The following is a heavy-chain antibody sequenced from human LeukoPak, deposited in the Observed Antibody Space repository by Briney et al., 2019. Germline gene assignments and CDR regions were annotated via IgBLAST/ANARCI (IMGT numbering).Heavy chain of an antibody. CDR3: AREEFYYEYY. Sequence: DSVKGRFTISRDNSKNTLYLQMNSLRAEDTAVYYCAREEFYYEYYWGQGTLVTVSS. V-gene: IGHV3-30*01. J-gene: IGHJ4*02. D-gene: IGHD3-22*01.